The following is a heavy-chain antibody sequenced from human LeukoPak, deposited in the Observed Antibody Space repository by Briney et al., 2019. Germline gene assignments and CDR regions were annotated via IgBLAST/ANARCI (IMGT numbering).Heavy chain of an antibody. V-gene: IGHV4-39*01. CDR2: IYYSGST. CDR1: GGSISSSSYY. J-gene: IGHJ4*02. D-gene: IGHD5-18*01. Sequence: NPSETLPLTCTVSGGSISSSSYYWGWIRQPPGKGLEWIGSIYYSGSTYYNPSLKSRVTISVDTSKNQFSLKLSSVTAADTAVYYCARRGYSYGRTPFDYWGQGTLVTVSS. CDR3: ARRGYSYGRTPFDY.